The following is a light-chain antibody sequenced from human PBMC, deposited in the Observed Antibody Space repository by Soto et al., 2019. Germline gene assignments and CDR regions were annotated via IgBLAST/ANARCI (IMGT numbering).Light chain of an antibody. CDR1: FSNIGSNT. CDR2: SNN. Sequence: QSVLTQSPSASGTPGQRVTISCSGSFSNIGSNTVNWYEQLPGTAPKLLIYSNNQRPSGVPDRISGTKSGTSASLAIRGLQSDDEADYYCAAWEDSLNGVVFGGGTKLTVL. CDR3: AAWEDSLNGVV. V-gene: IGLV1-44*01. J-gene: IGLJ2*01.